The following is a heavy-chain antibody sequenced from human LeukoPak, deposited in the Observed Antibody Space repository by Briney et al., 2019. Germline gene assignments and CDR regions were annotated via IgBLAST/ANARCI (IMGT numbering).Heavy chain of an antibody. CDR3: ATLPRGPTGYVGYGGEDY. Sequence: GGSLRLSCAASGFTFPIYAMTWVRQAPGKGLQWVSAITGSGGSAYYADSVEGRFTISRDNSAHTLYLRMNGLRAEDTAVYYCATLPRGPTGYVGYGGEDYWGRGTLVTVSS. CDR1: GFTFPIYA. V-gene: IGHV3-23*01. CDR2: ITGSGGSA. D-gene: IGHD5-12*01. J-gene: IGHJ4*02.